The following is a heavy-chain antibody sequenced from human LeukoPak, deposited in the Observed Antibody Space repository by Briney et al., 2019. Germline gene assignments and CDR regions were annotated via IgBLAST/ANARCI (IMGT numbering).Heavy chain of an antibody. V-gene: IGHV3-48*03. CDR2: ISSSGSTI. CDR1: GFTFSSYE. D-gene: IGHD6-13*01. Sequence: GGSLRLSCAASGFTFSSYEMNWVRQAPGKGLEWVSYISSSGSTIYYADSVKGRFTISRDNAKNSLYLQMNSLRAEDTAVYYCARESEQLGLDYWGQGTLVTVSS. J-gene: IGHJ4*02. CDR3: ARESEQLGLDY.